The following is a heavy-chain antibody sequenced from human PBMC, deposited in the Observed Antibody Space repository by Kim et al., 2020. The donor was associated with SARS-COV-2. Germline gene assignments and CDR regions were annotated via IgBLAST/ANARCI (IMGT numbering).Heavy chain of an antibody. V-gene: IGHV3-49*04. Sequence: GGSLRLSCTASGFTFGDYAMSWVRQAPGKGLEWVGFIRSKAYGGTTEYAASVKGRFTISRDDSKSIAYLQMNSLKTEDTAVYYCTRDMRDYYDSSGCYYSKNDAFDIWGQGTMVTVSS. J-gene: IGHJ3*02. CDR3: TRDMRDYYDSSGCYYSKNDAFDI. CDR1: GFTFGDYA. CDR2: IRSKAYGGTT. D-gene: IGHD3-22*01.